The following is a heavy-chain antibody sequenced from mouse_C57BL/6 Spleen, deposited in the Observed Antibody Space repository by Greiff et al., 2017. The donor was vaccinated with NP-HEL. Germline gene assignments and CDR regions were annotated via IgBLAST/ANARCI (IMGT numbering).Heavy chain of an antibody. V-gene: IGHV5-16*01. D-gene: IGHD1-1*01. CDR1: GFTFSDYY. CDR3: ARALVATGFDY. CDR2: INYDGSST. J-gene: IGHJ2*01. Sequence: EVKLMESEGGLVQPGSSMKLSCTASGFTFSDYYMAWVRQVPEKGLEWVANINYDGSSTYYLDSLKSRFIISRDNAKNILYLQMSSLKSEDTATYYCARALVATGFDYWGQGTTLTVSS.